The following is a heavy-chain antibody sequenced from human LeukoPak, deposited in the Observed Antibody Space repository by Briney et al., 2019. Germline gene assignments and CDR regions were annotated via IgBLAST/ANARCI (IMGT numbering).Heavy chain of an antibody. D-gene: IGHD1-26*01. V-gene: IGHV3-30-3*01. J-gene: IGHJ3*02. CDR1: GFTFDDYA. CDR2: ISSDGNTK. CDR3: ARRRIVGSTDDAFDI. Sequence: GGSLRLSCAASGFTFDDYAMHWVRQAPGKGLEWAAVISSDGNTKYYADSVKGRLTISRDNSNNTLYLQMNSLRADDTAIYYCARRRIVGSTDDAFDIWGQGTMVTLSS.